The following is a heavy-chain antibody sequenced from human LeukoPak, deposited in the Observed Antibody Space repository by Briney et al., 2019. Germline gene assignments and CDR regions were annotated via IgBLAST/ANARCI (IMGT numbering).Heavy chain of an antibody. Sequence: ASVKVSCKASGYTFTSYAMHWVRQAPGQRLEWMGWINAGNGNTKYSQKFQGRVTITRDTSASTAYMELSSLRAEDTAVYYCAKDLRLRLGELSYDFDYWGQGTLVTVSS. CDR2: INAGNGNT. V-gene: IGHV1-3*01. CDR3: AKDLRLRLGELSYDFDY. J-gene: IGHJ4*02. D-gene: IGHD3-16*02. CDR1: GYTFTSYA.